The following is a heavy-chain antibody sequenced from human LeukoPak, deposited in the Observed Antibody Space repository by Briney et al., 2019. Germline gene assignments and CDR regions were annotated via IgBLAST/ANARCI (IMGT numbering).Heavy chain of an antibody. V-gene: IGHV1-2*02. CDR1: GYTFTGYY. D-gene: IGHD5-18*01. CDR3: ARDTAMVTYWFDP. CDR2: INLNSGGT. J-gene: IGHJ5*02. Sequence: ASVKVSCKASGYTFTGYYMHWVRQAPGQGLEWMGWINLNSGGTNYAQKFQGRVTMTRDTSISTAYMELSRLRSDDTAVYYCARDTAMVTYWFDPWGQGTLVTVSS.